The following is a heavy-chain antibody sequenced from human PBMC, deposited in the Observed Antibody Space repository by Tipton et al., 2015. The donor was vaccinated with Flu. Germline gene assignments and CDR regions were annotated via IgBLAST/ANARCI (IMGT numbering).Heavy chain of an antibody. V-gene: IGHV4-39*01. Sequence: PGLVKPSETLSLSCIVSGGSITNSRYYWGWIRQPPGKGLEWIGSIYYSGKTDYKSSLKSRVIISVDTSKNQLSLNLRSVTAADTAVYYCARAGDSRGTSFDYWGQGTLVTVSS. J-gene: IGHJ4*02. CDR2: IYYSGKT. CDR3: ARAGDSRGTSFDY. D-gene: IGHD2-21*02. CDR1: GGSITNSRYY.